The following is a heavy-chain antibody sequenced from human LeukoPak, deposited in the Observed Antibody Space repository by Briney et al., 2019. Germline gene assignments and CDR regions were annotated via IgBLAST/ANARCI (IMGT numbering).Heavy chain of an antibody. Sequence: SETLSLTCTVSSGSISSSSYYWGWIRQPPGKGLEWIGSIYYSGSTYYNPSLKSRVTISVDTSKNQFSLKLSSVTAADTAVYYCARGGQLLWFGEPLTDWGQGTLVTVSS. CDR3: ARGGQLLWFGEPLTD. V-gene: IGHV4-39*07. CDR1: SGSISSSSYY. J-gene: IGHJ4*02. CDR2: IYYSGST. D-gene: IGHD3-10*01.